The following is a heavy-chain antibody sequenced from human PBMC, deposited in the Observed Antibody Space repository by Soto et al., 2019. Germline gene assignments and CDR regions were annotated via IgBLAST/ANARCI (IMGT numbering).Heavy chain of an antibody. D-gene: IGHD1-26*01. CDR1: GFTFGDYA. CDR2: IRSKAYGGTT. CDR3: TSIKETTTGIYYVEYFQL. J-gene: IGHJ1*01. Sequence: PGGSLRLSCTASGFTFGDYAMSWFRQAPGKGLEWVGFIRSKAYGGTTEYAASVKGRFTISRDDSKSIAYLQMNSLKTEDTAVYYCTSIKETTTGIYYVEYFQLWGQGTRFTVSS. V-gene: IGHV3-49*03.